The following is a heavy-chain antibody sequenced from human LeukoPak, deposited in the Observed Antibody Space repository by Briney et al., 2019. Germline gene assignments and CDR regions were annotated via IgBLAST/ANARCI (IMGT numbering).Heavy chain of an antibody. V-gene: IGHV4-34*01. J-gene: IGHJ4*02. CDR2: IYYSGST. Sequence: SETLSLTCAVYGGSFSGYYWSWIRQPPGKGLEWIGSIYYSGSTYYNPSLKSRVTISVDTSKNQFSLKLSSVTAADTAVYYCARHDHYYDSSGYWSDSYYFDYWGQGTLVTVSS. CDR3: ARHDHYYDSSGYWSDSYYFDY. D-gene: IGHD3-22*01. CDR1: GGSFSGYY.